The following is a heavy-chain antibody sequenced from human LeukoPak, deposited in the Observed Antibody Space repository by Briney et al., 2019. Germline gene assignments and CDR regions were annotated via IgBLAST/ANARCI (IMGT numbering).Heavy chain of an antibody. D-gene: IGHD4-23*01. V-gene: IGHV4-39*02. Sequence: SETLSLTCTVSGGSISSSSYYWAWIRQPPGKGLEWIGSVFYSGNTYYNPSLKSRVTISVDTSKNQFSLKLSSVTAADTAVHYCARDRPDYGGNRIDYWGQGTLVTVSS. CDR2: VFYSGNT. CDR1: GGSISSSSYY. J-gene: IGHJ4*02. CDR3: ARDRPDYGGNRIDY.